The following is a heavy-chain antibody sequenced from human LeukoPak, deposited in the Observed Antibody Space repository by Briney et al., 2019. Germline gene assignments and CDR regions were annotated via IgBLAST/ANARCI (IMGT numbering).Heavy chain of an antibody. CDR3: AKEGGTMIVNDAFDI. CDR2: IWYDGSNK. J-gene: IGHJ3*02. V-gene: IGHV3-33*06. Sequence: GRSLRLSCAASGFTFSSYGMHWVRQAPGKGLEWVAVIWYDGSNKYCADSVKGRFTISRDNSKNTLYLQMNSLRAEDTAVYYCAKEGGTMIVNDAFDIWGQGTMVTVSS. D-gene: IGHD3-22*01. CDR1: GFTFSSYG.